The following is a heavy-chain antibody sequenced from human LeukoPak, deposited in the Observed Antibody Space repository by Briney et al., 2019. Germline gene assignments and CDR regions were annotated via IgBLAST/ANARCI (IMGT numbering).Heavy chain of an antibody. CDR1: GYTFTSYY. CDR3: ARGRVGQQLVQYDYYMDV. J-gene: IGHJ6*03. V-gene: IGHV1-46*01. CDR2: INPSGGST. Sequence: ASVKVSCKASGYTFTSYYMHWVRQAPGQGLEWMGLINPSGGSTSYAQKFQGRVTMTRDMSTSTVYMELSSLRSEDTAVYYCARGRVGQQLVQYDYYMDVWGKGTTVTVSS. D-gene: IGHD6-13*01.